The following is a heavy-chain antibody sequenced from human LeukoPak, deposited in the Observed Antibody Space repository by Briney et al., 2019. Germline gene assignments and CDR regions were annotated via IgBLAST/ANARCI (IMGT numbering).Heavy chain of an antibody. J-gene: IGHJ4*02. CDR1: GGSISSYY. V-gene: IGHV4-59*08. CDR3: ARHLESSGWTNFDF. Sequence: SETLSLTCTVSGGSISSYYWSWIRQPPGKGLEWIGYIYYSGSTNYNPSLKSRVTISVDTSKNQFSLKLSSVTAADTAVYYCARHLESSGWTNFDFWGQGTLVTVSS. CDR2: IYYSGST. D-gene: IGHD6-19*01.